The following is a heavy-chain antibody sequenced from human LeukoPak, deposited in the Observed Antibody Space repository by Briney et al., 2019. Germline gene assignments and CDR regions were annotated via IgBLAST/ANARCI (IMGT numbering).Heavy chain of an antibody. CDR3: ARGSLFYDYVWGSYRPNYFDY. Sequence: SQTLSLTCAASGGSISSGGYSWSWIRQPPGKGLEWIGYIYHSGSTYYNPSLKSRVTISVDRSKNQFSLKLSSVTAADTAVYYCARGSLFYDYVWGSYRPNYFDYWGQGTLVTVSS. CDR1: GGSISSGGYS. D-gene: IGHD3-16*02. V-gene: IGHV4-30-2*01. CDR2: IYHSGST. J-gene: IGHJ4*02.